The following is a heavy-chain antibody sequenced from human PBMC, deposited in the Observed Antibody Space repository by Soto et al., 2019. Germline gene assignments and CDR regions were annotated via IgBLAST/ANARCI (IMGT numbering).Heavy chain of an antibody. CDR1: GGSFSGYY. CDR2: INHSGST. D-gene: IGHD6-19*01. Sequence: PSETLSLTCAVYGGSFSGYYWSWIRQPPGKWLEWIVEINHSGSTDYNPSLKSRVTISVDTSKNQFSLKLSSVTAADTAVYYCARAPIAVAGTNYYYYGMDVWGQGXTVTVYS. V-gene: IGHV4-34*01. J-gene: IGHJ6*02. CDR3: ARAPIAVAGTNYYYYGMDV.